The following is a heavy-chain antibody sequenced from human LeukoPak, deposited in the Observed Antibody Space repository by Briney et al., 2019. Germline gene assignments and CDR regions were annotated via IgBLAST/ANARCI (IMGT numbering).Heavy chain of an antibody. CDR1: GFTFSSYS. CDR3: ARDSGKQGD. V-gene: IGHV3-48*04. J-gene: IGHJ4*02. CDR2: ISSSSSTI. Sequence: GGSLRLSCAASGFTFSSYSMNWVRQAPGKGLEWVSYISSSSSTIYYADSVKGRFTISRDNAKNSLYLQMNSLRAEDTAVYYCARDSGKQGDWGQGTLVTVSS. D-gene: IGHD1-14*01.